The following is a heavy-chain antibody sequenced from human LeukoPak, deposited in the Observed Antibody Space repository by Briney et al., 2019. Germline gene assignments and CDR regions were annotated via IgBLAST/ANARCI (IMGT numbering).Heavy chain of an antibody. CDR3: AELGITMIGGV. CDR1: GFPLSIYE. V-gene: IGHV3-48*03. Sequence: GGPLRLSCAASGFPLSIYEMNWLRQAPGKGREGVSYISSSDSTIYYADSVKGRFTISRDNAKNSLYLQMNSLRAEDTAVYYCAELGITMIGGVWGKGTTVTISS. D-gene: IGHD3-10*02. CDR2: ISSSDSTI. J-gene: IGHJ6*04.